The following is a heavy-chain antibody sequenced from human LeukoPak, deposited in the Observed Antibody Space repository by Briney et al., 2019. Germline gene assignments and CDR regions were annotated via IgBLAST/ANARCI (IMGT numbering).Heavy chain of an antibody. CDR2: INHNKTT. D-gene: IGHD3-10*01. CDR3: ARSQGSGSYRLDYDY. J-gene: IGHJ4*02. Sequence: PSETLSLTCAVYGGPFSSYYWTWIRQSPGKGLEWIGEINHNKTTNYNPSLKSRVTISVDTSKNRFSLKLSSVTAADTAVYYCARSQGSGSYRLDYDYWGQGTLVTVSS. CDR1: GGPFSSYY. V-gene: IGHV4-34*01.